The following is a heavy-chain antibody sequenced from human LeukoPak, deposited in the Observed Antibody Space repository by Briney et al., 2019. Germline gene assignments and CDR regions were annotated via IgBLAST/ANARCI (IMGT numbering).Heavy chain of an antibody. Sequence: PSETLSLTCTVSGGSISSYYWSWIRQPPGKGLEWIGYIYYSGSTNYNPSLKSRVTISVDTSKNQFSLKLSSVTAADTAVYYCARVGLGKRSGSYYPMPDYWGQGTLVTVSS. V-gene: IGHV4-59*01. CDR1: GGSISSYY. CDR3: ARVGLGKRSGSYYPMPDY. CDR2: IYYSGST. D-gene: IGHD3-10*01. J-gene: IGHJ4*02.